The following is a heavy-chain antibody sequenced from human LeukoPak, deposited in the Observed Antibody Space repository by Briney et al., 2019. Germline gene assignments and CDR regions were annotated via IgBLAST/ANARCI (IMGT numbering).Heavy chain of an antibody. CDR1: GGSFSGYY. CDR2: INHSGST. V-gene: IGHV4-34*01. D-gene: IGHD3-10*01. Sequence: SETLSLTCAVYGGSFSGYYWSWIRQPPGKGLEWIGEINHSGSTNYNPSLKSRVTISVDTSKNQFSLKLSSVTAADTAVYYCARVVVRGITMVRAPRRRRVSDGMDVWGQGTTVTVSS. J-gene: IGHJ6*02. CDR3: ARVVVRGITMVRAPRRRRVSDGMDV.